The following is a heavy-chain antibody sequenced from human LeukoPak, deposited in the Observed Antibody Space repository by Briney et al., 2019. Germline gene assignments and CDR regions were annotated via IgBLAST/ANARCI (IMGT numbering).Heavy chain of an antibody. V-gene: IGHV4-59*01. CDR1: GGSISNYY. D-gene: IGHD5-18*01. CDR2: IYYSGST. J-gene: IGHJ4*02. Sequence: KPSETLSLTCSFSGGSISNYYWSWVRQPPGKGLEWIGYIYYSGSTDYNPSLKSRVTISIDTSKNHFSLRLSSVTAADTVSYYCARGYAYGPNYYFDYWGQGTLVTVSS. CDR3: ARGYAYGPNYYFDY.